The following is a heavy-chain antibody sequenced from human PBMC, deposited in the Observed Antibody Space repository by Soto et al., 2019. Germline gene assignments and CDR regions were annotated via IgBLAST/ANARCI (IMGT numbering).Heavy chain of an antibody. CDR1: GGTFSSYA. Sequence: QVQLVQSGAEVKKPGSSVKVSCKASGGTFSSYAISWVRQAPGQGLEWMGGIIPIFGTANYAQKFQGRVTITADESTSAAYMELSSLRSEDTAVYYCAREADYVWGSYRHPFDYWGQGTLVTVSS. J-gene: IGHJ4*02. V-gene: IGHV1-69*01. CDR2: IIPIFGTA. D-gene: IGHD3-16*02. CDR3: AREADYVWGSYRHPFDY.